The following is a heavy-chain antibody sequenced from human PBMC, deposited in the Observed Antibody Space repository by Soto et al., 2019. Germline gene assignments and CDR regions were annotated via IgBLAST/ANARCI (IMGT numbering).Heavy chain of an antibody. CDR3: ARHIFIRGPENFDY. D-gene: IGHD1-26*01. J-gene: IGHJ4*02. Sequence: QLQLQESGPGLVKPSETLSLTCTVSGGSISSSSYYWGWIRQPPGKGLEWIGGIYYSGSTYYNPSLKSRVTISVDTSKNQFSLKLSSVTAADTAVYYCARHIFIRGPENFDYWGQGTLVTVSS. CDR2: IYYSGST. CDR1: GGSISSSSYY. V-gene: IGHV4-39*01.